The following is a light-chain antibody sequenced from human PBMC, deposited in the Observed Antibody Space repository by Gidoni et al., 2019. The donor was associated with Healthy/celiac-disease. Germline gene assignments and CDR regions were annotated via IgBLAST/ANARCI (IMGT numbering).Light chain of an antibody. CDR2: SNK. CDR1: SSNIGSNT. Sequence: QSVLTQPPSASGTHGPRDTISCSGSSSNIGSNTVNWYQQLPGTAPKLLLYSNKQRPSGVPDRFSGSKSGTSASLAISGLQSEDEADYYCAAWDDSLNGPNVVFGGGTKLTVL. CDR3: AAWDDSLNGPNVV. J-gene: IGLJ2*01. V-gene: IGLV1-44*01.